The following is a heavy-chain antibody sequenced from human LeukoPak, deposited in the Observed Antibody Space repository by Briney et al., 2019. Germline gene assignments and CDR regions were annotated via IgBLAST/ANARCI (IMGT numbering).Heavy chain of an antibody. Sequence: GASVKVSCKASGYTFTSYGISWVRQAPGQGLEWMGWISAYNGNTNYAQKLQGRVTMTTDTSTSTAYMELRSLRSDDTAVYYCARDRYGAYYNWFDPWGQGTLVTVSS. J-gene: IGHJ5*02. CDR2: ISAYNGNT. D-gene: IGHD4-17*01. V-gene: IGHV1-18*01. CDR1: GYTFTSYG. CDR3: ARDRYGAYYNWFDP.